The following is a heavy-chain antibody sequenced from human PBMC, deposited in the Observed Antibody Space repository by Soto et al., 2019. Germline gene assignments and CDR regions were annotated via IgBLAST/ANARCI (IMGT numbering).Heavy chain of an antibody. D-gene: IGHD3-10*01. V-gene: IGHV1-18*04. CDR2: VSTYNGNT. CDR3: ARGSGFGESSLDY. Sequence: SSVKVSCKASGYTFTSYGISWVRQAPGQGLEWMGWVSTYNGNTNYAQKVQGRVTMTTDTSTSTAYMELRSLTSDDTAVYYCARGSGFGESSLDYWGRGTLVTVSS. J-gene: IGHJ4*02. CDR1: GYTFTSYG.